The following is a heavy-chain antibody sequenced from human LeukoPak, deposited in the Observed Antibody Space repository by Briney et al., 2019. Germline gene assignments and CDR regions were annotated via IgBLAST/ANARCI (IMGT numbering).Heavy chain of an antibody. CDR2: IHPSGIF. CDR1: GGSCDDYY. V-gene: IGHV4-34*01. CDR3: ARGRDRSKTGDL. J-gene: IGHJ5*02. D-gene: IGHD5-24*01. Sequence: SETLSLTCAVYGGSCDDYYCSWIRQPPGGGLEWIGDIHPSGIFYYNSSLVSRVTLSIDTSKTQFSLRLTSVTAADTAFYYCARGRDRSKTGDLWGQGSLVTVPS.